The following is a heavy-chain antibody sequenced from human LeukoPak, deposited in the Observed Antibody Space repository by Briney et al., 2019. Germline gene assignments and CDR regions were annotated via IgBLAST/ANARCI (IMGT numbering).Heavy chain of an antibody. CDR2: IYYSGST. CDR1: GGSISSYY. D-gene: IGHD3-10*01. J-gene: IGHJ5*01. Sequence: PSETLSLTCIVSGGSISSYYWSWIRQPPGKGLEWIGYIYYSGSTNYNPSLKSRVTISVDTSKNQFSLKLSSVTAADTAFYYCARQPHAFDNWFDSWGQGTLVTVSS. CDR3: ARQPHAFDNWFDS. V-gene: IGHV4-59*08.